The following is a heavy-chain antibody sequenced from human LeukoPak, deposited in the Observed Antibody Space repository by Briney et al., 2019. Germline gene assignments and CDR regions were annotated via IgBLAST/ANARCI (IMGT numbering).Heavy chain of an antibody. J-gene: IGHJ1*01. Sequence: SVKVSCKASGGTFSSYAISWVRQAPGQGLEWMGRIIPILGIANYAQKFQGRVTITADESTSTAYMELSSLRSEDTAVYYCARVCGSCYPEYFQHWGQGTLVTVSS. CDR1: GGTFSSYA. CDR3: ARVCGSCYPEYFQH. V-gene: IGHV1-69*04. D-gene: IGHD2-15*01. CDR2: IIPILGIA.